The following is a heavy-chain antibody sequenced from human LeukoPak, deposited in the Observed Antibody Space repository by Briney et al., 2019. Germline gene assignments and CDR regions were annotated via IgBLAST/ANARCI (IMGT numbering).Heavy chain of an antibody. CDR2: IYYSGST. CDR3: ARNPHDYGDSRFDY. J-gene: IGHJ4*02. CDR1: GGSIDSSSYY. Sequence: SSETLSPTCTVSGGSIDSSSYYWGWIRQPPGKGLEWIGSIYYSGSTNYNPSLKSRVTISVDTSKNQFSLKLSSVTAADTAVYYCARNPHDYGDSRFDYWGQGTLVTVSS. V-gene: IGHV4-39*07. D-gene: IGHD4-17*01.